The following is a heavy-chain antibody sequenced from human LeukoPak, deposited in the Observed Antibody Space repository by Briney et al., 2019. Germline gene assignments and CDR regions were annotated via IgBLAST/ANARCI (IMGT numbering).Heavy chain of an antibody. Sequence: PSQTLSLTCTVSGGSISSGGYSWSWIRQPPGKGLEWIGYIYHSGSTYYNPSLKSRVTISVDRSKNQFSLKLSSVTAADTAVYYCASGYYDSSGYLDYWGQGTLVTVSS. CDR3: ASGYYDSSGYLDY. V-gene: IGHV4-30-2*01. CDR1: GGSISSGGYS. D-gene: IGHD3-22*01. J-gene: IGHJ4*02. CDR2: IYHSGST.